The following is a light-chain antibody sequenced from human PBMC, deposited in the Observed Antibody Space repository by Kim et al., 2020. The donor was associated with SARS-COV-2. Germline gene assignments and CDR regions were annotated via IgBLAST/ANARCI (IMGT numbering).Light chain of an antibody. CDR1: QSISSS. Sequence: SLSPGKRATLSSRASQSISSSLAWYQKTPGQPPRVLIDGASARATGIPARISGSGSGTEFTLTISNLQSEDFAVYCCQQYAYWRAFGQGTRLEIK. V-gene: IGKV3-15*01. CDR3: QQYAYWRA. CDR2: GAS. J-gene: IGKJ5*01.